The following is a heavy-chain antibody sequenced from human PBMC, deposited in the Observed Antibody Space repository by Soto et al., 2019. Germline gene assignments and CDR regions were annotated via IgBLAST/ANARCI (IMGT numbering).Heavy chain of an antibody. Sequence: ASVDVSCVASGYTFPNWSMLCVRQAPGQGLEWMGIINPSGGSTSYAQKFQGRVTMTRDTSTSTVYMELSSLRSEDTAVYYCARDRDYYDSSGYYHNWFDPWGQGTLVTVSS. V-gene: IGHV1-46*01. J-gene: IGHJ5*02. CDR2: INPSGGST. D-gene: IGHD3-22*01. CDR3: ARDRDYYDSSGYYHNWFDP. CDR1: GYTFPNWS.